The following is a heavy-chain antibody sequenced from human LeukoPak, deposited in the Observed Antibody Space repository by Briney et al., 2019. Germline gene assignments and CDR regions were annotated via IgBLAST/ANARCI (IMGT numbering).Heavy chain of an antibody. D-gene: IGHD5-12*01. Sequence: GGSLRLSCAASAFTFSNYAMSWVRQAPGKGLEWVSAISGSAGSAYYADPVKGRFTISRDNSKKTLYLQMNSLRAEDTAVYYCAKGAGYSGHDLSSYFDYWGQGALVTVSS. V-gene: IGHV3-23*01. CDR3: AKGAGYSGHDLSSYFDY. CDR1: AFTFSNYA. J-gene: IGHJ4*02. CDR2: ISGSAGSA.